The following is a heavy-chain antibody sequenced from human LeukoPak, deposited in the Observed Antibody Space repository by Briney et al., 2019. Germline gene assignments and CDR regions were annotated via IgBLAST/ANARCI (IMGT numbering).Heavy chain of an antibody. CDR1: GGSISSYY. V-gene: IGHV4-4*07. D-gene: IGHD3-3*01. CDR3: ARSCKYYDFWSGSDYGMDV. CDR2: IYTSGST. Sequence: SETLSLTCTVSGGSISSYYWSWIWQPAGKGLEWIGRIYTSGSTNYNPSLKSRVTMSVDTSRNQFSLKLSSVTAADTAVYYCARSCKYYDFWSGSDYGMDVWGQGTTVTVSS. J-gene: IGHJ6*02.